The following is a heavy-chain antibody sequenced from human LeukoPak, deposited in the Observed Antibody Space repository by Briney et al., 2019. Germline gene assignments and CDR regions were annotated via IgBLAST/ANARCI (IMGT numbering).Heavy chain of an antibody. CDR2: ISYDGSNK. V-gene: IGHV3-30*18. Sequence: GGSLRLSCAASGFTFSSYGMHWVRQAPGKGLEWVAVISYDGSNKYYADSVKGRFTISRDNSKDTLYLQMNSLRAEDTAVYYCAKISGGILTGYYDYWGQGTLVTVSS. CDR3: AKISGGILTGYYDY. J-gene: IGHJ4*02. CDR1: GFTFSSYG. D-gene: IGHD3-9*01.